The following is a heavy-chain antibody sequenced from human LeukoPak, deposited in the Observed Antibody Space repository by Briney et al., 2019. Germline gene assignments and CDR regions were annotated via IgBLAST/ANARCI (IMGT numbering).Heavy chain of an antibody. D-gene: IGHD4-23*01. CDR2: ISSSTNTI. CDR1: GFTFSSYS. J-gene: IGHJ3*02. Sequence: GGSLRLSCAASGFTFSSYSMNWVRQALGKGLEWVSYISSSTNTIYYADSVKGRFTISRDNAKNSLFLQMNSLRDEDTAVYYCARGGYGANDDAFDIWGQGTMVTVSS. V-gene: IGHV3-48*02. CDR3: ARGGYGANDDAFDI.